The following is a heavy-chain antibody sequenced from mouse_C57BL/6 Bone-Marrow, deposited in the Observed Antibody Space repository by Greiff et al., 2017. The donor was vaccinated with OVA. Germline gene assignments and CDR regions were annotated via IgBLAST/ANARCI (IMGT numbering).Heavy chain of an antibody. J-gene: IGHJ2*01. CDR3: VRQKLGRGYFDY. D-gene: IGHD4-1*01. CDR2: IRSKSNNYAT. Sequence: EVKLVESGGGLVQPKGSLKLSCAASGFSFNTYAMNWVRQAPGKGLEWVARIRSKSNNYATYYADSVKDRFTISRDDSESMLYLQMNNLKTEDTAMYYCVRQKLGRGYFDYWGQGTTLTVSS. V-gene: IGHV10-1*01. CDR1: GFSFNTYA.